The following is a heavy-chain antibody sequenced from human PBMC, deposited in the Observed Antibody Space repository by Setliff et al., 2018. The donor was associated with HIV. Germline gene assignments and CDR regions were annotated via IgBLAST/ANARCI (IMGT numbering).Heavy chain of an antibody. J-gene: IGHJ6*03. CDR1: GDSVSSASYY. V-gene: IGHV4-61*01. CDR2: IYYSGTT. CDR3: ASEAWTAYRSSSGYYYYDMDV. D-gene: IGHD6-6*01. Sequence: PSETLSLTCTVSGDSVSSASYYWSWLRQPPGKGLEWIGYIYYSGTTKYNPSLKSRVTISVDTSKNQFSLKLSSVTAADTAVYYCASEAWTAYRSSSGYYYYDMDVWGKGTTVTVSS.